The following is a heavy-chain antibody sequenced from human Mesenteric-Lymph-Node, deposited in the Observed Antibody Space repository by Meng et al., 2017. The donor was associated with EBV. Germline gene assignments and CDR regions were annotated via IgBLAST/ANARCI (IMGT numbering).Heavy chain of an antibody. CDR2: IYYSGRT. CDR1: GASVGSASVN. V-gene: IGHV4-61*01. Sequence: SAQGLVKPSETLSCPCSVPGASVGSASVNCTWSRQGRHQRLQWIGYIYYSGRTNYTPSLTSRVTISVHTSKNQISLNLTSVTAADTAVYSCTSHQGGSYDLPLDPWGQGTLVTVSS. CDR3: TSHQGGSYDLPLDP. D-gene: IGHD1-26*01. J-gene: IGHJ5*02.